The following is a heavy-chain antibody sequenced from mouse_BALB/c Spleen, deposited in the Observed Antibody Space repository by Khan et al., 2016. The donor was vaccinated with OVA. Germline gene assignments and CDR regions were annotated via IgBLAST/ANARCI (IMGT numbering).Heavy chain of an antibody. J-gene: IGHJ1*01. Sequence: EVELVESGGGLVQPGGSLRLSCATSGFTFTDYYMSWVRQPPGKSLEWLGFIRNKAKGYTTEYSAPVKGRFTISRDNSQNIVYLQMNTLRAEDSATYYCARETVVDVYWYCDVWGAGTTVTVAS. CDR3: ARETVVDVYWYCDV. CDR2: IRNKAKGYTT. D-gene: IGHD1-1*01. V-gene: IGHV7-3*02. CDR1: GFTFTDYY.